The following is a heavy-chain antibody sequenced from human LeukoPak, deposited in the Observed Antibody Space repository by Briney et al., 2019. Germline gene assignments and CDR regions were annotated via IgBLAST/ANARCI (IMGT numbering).Heavy chain of an antibody. Sequence: SETLSLTCTVSGGSFNGYYWSWIRQSPGKGLESIGFISESGVSNTSPSLKSRVTISLDTSKKQFSLKLRSVTAADTALYYCARQIRLDYYDSSGYYFDSWGQGTLVTVSS. J-gene: IGHJ4*02. CDR2: ISESGVS. V-gene: IGHV4-59*08. CDR1: GGSFNGYY. CDR3: ARQIRLDYYDSSGYYFDS. D-gene: IGHD3-22*01.